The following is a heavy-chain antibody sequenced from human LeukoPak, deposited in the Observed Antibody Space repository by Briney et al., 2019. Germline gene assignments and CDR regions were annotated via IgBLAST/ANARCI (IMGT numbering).Heavy chain of an antibody. V-gene: IGHV3-21*01. D-gene: IGHD5-18*01. J-gene: IGHJ4*02. CDR3: ARGENTAMVGHY. Sequence: GGSLRLSCAASGFTFSSYSMNWVRQAPGKGLEWVSSISSTSSYIYYADSLKGRFTISRDNAKNSLYLQMNSLRAEDTAVYYCARGENTAMVGHYWGQGTLVTVSS. CDR1: GFTFSSYS. CDR2: ISSTSSYI.